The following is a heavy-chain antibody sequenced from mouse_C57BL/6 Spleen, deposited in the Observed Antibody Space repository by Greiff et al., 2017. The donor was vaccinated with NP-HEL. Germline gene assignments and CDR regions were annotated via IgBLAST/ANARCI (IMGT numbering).Heavy chain of an antibody. CDR3: ARSPSYSNWGYFDV. V-gene: IGHV1-7*01. D-gene: IGHD2-5*01. CDR2: INPNRGCP. Sequence: VQLQQSGAELAKPGASVKLSCKASGYTFTHFWMHWVKQRPGPGLEWIGYINPNRGCPKYKPKFKDKATLTADKSSSTDYMQLSSLTYEDSAVYYCARSPSYSNWGYFDVWGTGTTVTVSS. CDR1: GYTFTHFW. J-gene: IGHJ1*03.